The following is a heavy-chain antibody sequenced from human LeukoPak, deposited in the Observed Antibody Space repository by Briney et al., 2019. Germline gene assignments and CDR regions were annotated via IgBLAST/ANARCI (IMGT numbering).Heavy chain of an antibody. CDR1: GGSISSSLYY. V-gene: IGHV4-39*07. J-gene: IGHJ6*03. Sequence: SETLSLTCTVSGGSISSSLYYWGWIRQPPGKGLEWIGSIYHSGSTYYNPSLKSRVTISVDTSKDQFSLKLSSVTAADTAVYYCAREGCSSTSCYGYYYMDVWGKGTTVTVSS. CDR2: IYHSGST. CDR3: AREGCSSTSCYGYYYMDV. D-gene: IGHD2-2*01.